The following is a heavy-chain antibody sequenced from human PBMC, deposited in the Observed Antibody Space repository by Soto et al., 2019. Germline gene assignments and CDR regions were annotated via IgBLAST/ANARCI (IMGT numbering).Heavy chain of an antibody. V-gene: IGHV3-48*01. Sequence: EVQVVESGGGFVQPGGSLRLSCAASGFTFSSYSMNWVRQAPGKGLEWLSYISTSSSTIYYADSVKGRFTISRDNVKNSLYLQMNSLRAEDTTVYYCARGEGGWFDPWGQGTLVTVSS. CDR3: ARGEGGWFDP. CDR2: ISTSSSTI. CDR1: GFTFSSYS. J-gene: IGHJ5*02.